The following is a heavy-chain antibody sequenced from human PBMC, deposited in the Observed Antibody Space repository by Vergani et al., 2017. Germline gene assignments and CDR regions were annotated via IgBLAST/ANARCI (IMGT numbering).Heavy chain of an antibody. CDR3: AVHQYSSAWSFDF. Sequence: EVQLEQSGAEVKRHGAAVKISCEVSGYTFIDYYMHWVKQAPGKGLEWMGLIDPEDGKATYAATLQDRVAITADTSTNTVYLELNSLRPDDTALYYCAVHQYSSAWSFDFWGQGTLVTVSS. D-gene: IGHD6-13*01. CDR2: IDPEDGKA. V-gene: IGHV1-69-2*01. J-gene: IGHJ4*02. CDR1: GYTFIDYY.